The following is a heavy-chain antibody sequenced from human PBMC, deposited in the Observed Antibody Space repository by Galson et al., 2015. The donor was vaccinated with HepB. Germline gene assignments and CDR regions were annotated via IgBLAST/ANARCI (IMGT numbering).Heavy chain of an antibody. CDR3: AKDRQYANALETGFYHAGLDG. Sequence: LRLSCAASGFTFNTHAMHWVRQAPGKGLEWVAVVSYSGSYQYYADSVKGRFTISRDNSRNTVFLHMNSLSGEDTAVYYCAKDRQYANALETGFYHAGLDGWGQGTAVTVSS. D-gene: IGHD1-14*01. J-gene: IGHJ6*02. CDR2: VSYSGSYQ. V-gene: IGHV3-30*04. CDR1: GFTFNTHA.